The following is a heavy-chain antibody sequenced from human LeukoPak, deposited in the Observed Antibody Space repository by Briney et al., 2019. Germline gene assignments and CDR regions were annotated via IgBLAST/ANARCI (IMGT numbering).Heavy chain of an antibody. J-gene: IGHJ5*02. CDR2: IYYSGST. CDR1: GGSISSYY. D-gene: IGHD3-10*01. CDR3: ARGIPLWFGESLRWFDP. Sequence: PSETLSLTCTVSGGSISSYYWSWIRQPPGKGLEWIGYIYYSGSTNYNPSLKSRVTISVDTSKNQFSLKLSSVTAADTAVYYCARGIPLWFGESLRWFDPWGQGTLVTVSS. V-gene: IGHV4-59*01.